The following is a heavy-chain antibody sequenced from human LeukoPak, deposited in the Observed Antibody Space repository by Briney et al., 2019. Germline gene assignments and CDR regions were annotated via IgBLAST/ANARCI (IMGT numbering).Heavy chain of an antibody. CDR1: GYSLSSGFF. J-gene: IGHJ2*01. V-gene: IGHV4-38-2*02. CDR2: FSHRGGS. D-gene: IGHD3-22*01. CDR3: ARVRITMIVVAHPGYFDL. Sequence: SETLSLTCTVSGYSLSSGFFCDWIRQSPGKGLEWIGSFSHRGGSYHNPSLKSRVTISVDTSKNQFSLKLLSVTAADTAVYYCARVRITMIVVAHPGYFDLWGRGTLVTVSS.